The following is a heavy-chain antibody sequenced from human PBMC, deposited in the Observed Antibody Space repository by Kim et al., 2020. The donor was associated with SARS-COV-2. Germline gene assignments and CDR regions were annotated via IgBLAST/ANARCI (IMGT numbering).Heavy chain of an antibody. Sequence: GGSLRLSCTASGFTFSTSAMSWLRQSSGTGLEWVSAITGGGDGTYYTDSVKGRFAISRDNSRNTLYLQMNSLRAEDTALYYCSRGFMMYARTDDWAKGTT. V-gene: IGHV3-23*01. CDR2: ITGGGDGT. CDR1: GFTFSTSA. CDR3: SRGFMMYARTDD. J-gene: IGHJ6*03. D-gene: IGHD2-8*01.